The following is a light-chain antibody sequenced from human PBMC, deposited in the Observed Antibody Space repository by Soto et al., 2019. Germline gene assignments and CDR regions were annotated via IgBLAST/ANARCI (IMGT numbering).Light chain of an antibody. CDR1: ESGSNNN. J-gene: IGKJ1*01. CDR2: GAS. V-gene: IGKV3-15*01. CDR3: QQYSDWPPWR. Sequence: EVVVTQSPATLSVSPRERGALSCRTSESGSNNNLAWYQHKLGQAPRLLIYGASTRATGISARISGSGCETEFALTISIMRSEDVAFYYCQQYSDWPPWRFGQGTKVDIK.